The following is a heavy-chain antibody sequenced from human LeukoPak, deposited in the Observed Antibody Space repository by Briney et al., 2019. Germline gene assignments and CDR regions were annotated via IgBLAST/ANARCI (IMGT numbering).Heavy chain of an antibody. J-gene: IGHJ4*02. Sequence: SETLSLTCAVYGGSFSGYYWSWIRQPPGKGLEWIGEINHSGSTNYNPSLKSRVTISVDTSKNQFSLKLSSVTAADTAVYYCARESTVGDAIDYWGQGTLVTVSS. V-gene: IGHV4-34*01. CDR2: INHSGST. D-gene: IGHD2-21*02. CDR1: GGSFSGYY. CDR3: ARESTVGDAIDY.